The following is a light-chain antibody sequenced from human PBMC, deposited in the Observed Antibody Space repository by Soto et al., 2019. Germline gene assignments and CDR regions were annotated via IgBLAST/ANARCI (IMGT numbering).Light chain of an antibody. Sequence: EIVMTQSPATLSVSPGERATLSCRASQSVSSNLAWYQQKPGQAPRLLIYDASNRATGIPARFSGSGSGTDFTLIISSLEPEDFAVYYCQQRSNWPLTFGPGTKVDIK. J-gene: IGKJ3*01. CDR2: DAS. CDR3: QQRSNWPLT. CDR1: QSVSSN. V-gene: IGKV3-11*01.